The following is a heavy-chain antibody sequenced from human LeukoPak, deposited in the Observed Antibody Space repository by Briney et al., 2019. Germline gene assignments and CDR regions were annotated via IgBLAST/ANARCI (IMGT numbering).Heavy chain of an antibody. J-gene: IGHJ4*02. Sequence: GGSLRLSCAASGFTFSSYSMNWVRQAPGKGLEWVSSISSSSSYTYYADSVKGRFTISRDNAKNSSYLQMNSLRAEDTAVYYCATPPYYYGSGKENYWGQGTLVTVSS. CDR2: ISSSSSYT. V-gene: IGHV3-21*01. D-gene: IGHD3-10*01. CDR3: ATPPYYYGSGKENY. CDR1: GFTFSSYS.